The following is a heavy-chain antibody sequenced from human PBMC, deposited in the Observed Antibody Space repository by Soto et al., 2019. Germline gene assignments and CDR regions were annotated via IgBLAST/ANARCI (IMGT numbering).Heavy chain of an antibody. J-gene: IGHJ6*02. CDR2: INPNSGGT. V-gene: IGHV1-2*04. CDR3: ARDGGNYYGMDV. Sequence: ASVKVSCKASGYTFTGYYMHWARQAPGQGLEWMGWINPNSGGTNYAQKFQGWVTMTRDTSISTAYMELSRLRSDDTAVYYCARDGGNYYGMDVWGQGTTVTVSS. CDR1: GYTFTGYY. D-gene: IGHD2-15*01.